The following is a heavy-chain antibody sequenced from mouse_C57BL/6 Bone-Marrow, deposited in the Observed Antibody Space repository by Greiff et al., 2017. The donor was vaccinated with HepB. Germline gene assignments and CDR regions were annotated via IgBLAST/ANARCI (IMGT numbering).Heavy chain of an antibody. CDR3: ARLDGAMDY. D-gene: IGHD2-3*01. V-gene: IGHV1-18*01. CDR1: GYTFTDYN. CDR2: INPNNGGT. J-gene: IGHJ4*01. Sequence: VQLQQSGPELVKPGASVKIPCKASGYTFTDYNMDWVKQSHGKSLEWIGDINPNNGGTIYNQKFKGKATLTVDKSSSTAYMELRSLTSEDTAVYYCARLDGAMDYWGQGTSVTVSS.